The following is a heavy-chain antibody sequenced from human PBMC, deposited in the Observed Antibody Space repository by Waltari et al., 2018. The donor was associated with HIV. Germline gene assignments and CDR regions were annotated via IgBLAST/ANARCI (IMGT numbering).Heavy chain of an antibody. CDR1: GYTFTSYG. V-gene: IGHV1-18*01. J-gene: IGHJ4*02. CDR2: ISTYNGNT. Sequence: QVQLVQSGAEVKKPGASVKVSCKASGYTFTSYGLSWVRQAPGQGLEWMGWISTYNGNTKYAQRFQGRVTMTTNTITSTAYLELRSLRSDDTAVYYCARADYDFWSAYYFDYWGQGTLVTVSS. CDR3: ARADYDFWSAYYFDY. D-gene: IGHD3-3*01.